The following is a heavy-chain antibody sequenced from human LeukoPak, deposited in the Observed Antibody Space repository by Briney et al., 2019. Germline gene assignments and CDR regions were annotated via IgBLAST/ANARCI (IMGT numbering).Heavy chain of an antibody. J-gene: IGHJ6*03. V-gene: IGHV1-8*01. CDR2: MNPNSGNT. CDR3: ARGPRITIFGVEYYYYYMDV. CDR1: GYTFTSYD. Sequence: ASVKVSCKASGYTFTSYDINWVRQATGQGHEWMGWMNPNSGNTGYAQKFQGRVTMTRNTSISTAYMELSSLRSEDTAVYYCARGPRITIFGVEYYYYYMDVWGKGTTVTVSS. D-gene: IGHD3-3*01.